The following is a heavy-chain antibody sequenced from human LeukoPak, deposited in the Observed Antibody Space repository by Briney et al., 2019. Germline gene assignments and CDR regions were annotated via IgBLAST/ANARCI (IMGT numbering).Heavy chain of an antibody. D-gene: IGHD6-6*01. J-gene: IGHJ5*02. CDR3: ARDVGPRQGYNWFDP. V-gene: IGHV4-31*03. Sequence: PSQTLSLTCTVSGDSISSGGYYWSWIRQHPGKGLEWIGYIYYSGSTYYNPSLKSRVTISVDTSKNQFSLKLSSVTAADTAVYYCARDVGPRQGYNWFDPWGQGTLVTVSS. CDR2: IYYSGST. CDR1: GDSISSGGYY.